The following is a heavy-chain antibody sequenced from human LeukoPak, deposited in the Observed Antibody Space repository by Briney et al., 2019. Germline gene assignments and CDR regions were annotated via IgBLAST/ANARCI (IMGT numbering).Heavy chain of an antibody. CDR1: GYSFSSYG. CDR3: ARDPRITGTTAYYFDY. D-gene: IGHD1-7*01. J-gene: IGHJ4*02. CDR2: INTYNGHT. Sequence: ASVTVSCKASGYSFSSYGFSWVRQAPGQGLEGMGWINTYNGHTNYTQTLQGRVTMTTDTSTSTAYMELRNLRPDDTAVYFCARDPRITGTTAYYFDYWGQGTLVTVSS. V-gene: IGHV1-18*01.